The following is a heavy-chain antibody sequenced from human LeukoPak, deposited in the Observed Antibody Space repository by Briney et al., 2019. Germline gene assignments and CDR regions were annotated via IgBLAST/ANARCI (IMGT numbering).Heavy chain of an antibody. CDR3: ARDRNKPSYSSSPDVFDY. CDR2: IKQDGSEK. J-gene: IGHJ4*02. D-gene: IGHD6-6*01. Sequence: GGSLRLSCAASEFTFSTYWMSWVRQAPGKGLEWVADIKQDGSEKYYVHSVKGRFTISRQNAKNSLFLQMNSLRAEDTAVYYCARDRNKPSYSSSPDVFDYWGQGTLVTVSS. V-gene: IGHV3-7*01. CDR1: EFTFSTYW.